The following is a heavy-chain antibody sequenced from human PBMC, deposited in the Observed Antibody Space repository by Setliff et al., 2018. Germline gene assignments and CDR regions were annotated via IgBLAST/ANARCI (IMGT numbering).Heavy chain of an antibody. CDR3: ARGTAMDH. Sequence: GSLRLSCAASGLTFSTYWMNWVRQAPGKGLEWVANINHAGSDKYYVDSVKGRFTISRDNAKNSLYRQMNSLRAEDTAVYYCARGTAMDHWGQGTLVTVSS. CDR1: GLTFSTYW. V-gene: IGHV3-7*03. D-gene: IGHD5-18*01. J-gene: IGHJ4*02. CDR2: INHAGSDK.